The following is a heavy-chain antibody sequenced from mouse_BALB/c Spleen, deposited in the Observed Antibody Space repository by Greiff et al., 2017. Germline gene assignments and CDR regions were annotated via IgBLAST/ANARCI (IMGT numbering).Heavy chain of an antibody. CDR2: ISDGGSYT. Sequence: EVMLVESGGGLVKPGGSLKLSCAASGFTFSDYYMYWVRQTPEKRLEWVATISDGGSYTYYPDSVKGRFTISRDNAKNNLYLQMSSLKSEDTAMYYCARDGGYFDYWGQGTTLTVSS. CDR3: ARDGGYFDY. J-gene: IGHJ2*01. V-gene: IGHV5-4*02. CDR1: GFTFSDYY.